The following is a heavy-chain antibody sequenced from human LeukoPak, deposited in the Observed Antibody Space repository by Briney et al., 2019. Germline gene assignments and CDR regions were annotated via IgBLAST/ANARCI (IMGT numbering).Heavy chain of an antibody. CDR1: GFNFSNYT. Sequence: GGSLRLSCAASGFNFSNYTINWVRQAPGKGLEWVSVISTGSSCMYYADSVKGRFTISRDNARNSLYLQMISLRAEDTAVYYCARDRTRDGYNGFDSWGQGTLVTVSS. J-gene: IGHJ4*02. D-gene: IGHD5-12*01. CDR2: ISTGSSCM. V-gene: IGHV3-21*01. CDR3: ARDRTRDGYNGFDS.